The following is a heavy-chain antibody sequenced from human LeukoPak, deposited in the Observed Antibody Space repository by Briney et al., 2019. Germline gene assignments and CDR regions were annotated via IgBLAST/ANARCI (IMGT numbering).Heavy chain of an antibody. V-gene: IGHV4-34*01. CDR1: GGSFSGYY. CDR3: ASQIMTGTIPFDY. D-gene: IGHD1-20*01. CDR2: IYYTGST. Sequence: KPSETLSLTCAVYGGSFSGYYWSWIRQPPGKGLEWIGSIYYTGSTYYNTSLKSRVTISVDTSKNQFSLKLSSVTAADTAVYYCASQIMTGTIPFDYWGQGTLVTVSS. J-gene: IGHJ4*02.